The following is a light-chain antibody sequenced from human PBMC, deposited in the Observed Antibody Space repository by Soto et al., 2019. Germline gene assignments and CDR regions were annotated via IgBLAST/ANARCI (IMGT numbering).Light chain of an antibody. CDR3: QSYDSSLSAYRV. CDR2: GNT. CDR1: SSNIGPGYD. Sequence: QSVLTQPPSVSGAPGQRVTISCTGSSSNIGPGYDVHWYQQLPGTAPKLLIYGNTNRPSGVPDRFSGSKSGTSASLAITGLQADDEAAYSGQSYDSSLSAYRVCGGGTNLTVL. J-gene: IGLJ3*02. V-gene: IGLV1-40*01.